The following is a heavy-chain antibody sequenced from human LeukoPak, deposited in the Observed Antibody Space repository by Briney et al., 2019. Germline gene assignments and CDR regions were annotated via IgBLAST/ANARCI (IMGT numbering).Heavy chain of an antibody. D-gene: IGHD6-13*01. V-gene: IGHV1-69*04. Sequence: SVKVSCKASGGTFSSYAISWVRQAPGQGLEWMGRIIPISGIANYAQKFQGRVTITADKSTSTAYMELSSLRSEDTAVYYCARGESSSWYSPMDVWGQGTTVTVSS. J-gene: IGHJ6*02. CDR1: GGTFSSYA. CDR3: ARGESSSWYSPMDV. CDR2: IIPISGIA.